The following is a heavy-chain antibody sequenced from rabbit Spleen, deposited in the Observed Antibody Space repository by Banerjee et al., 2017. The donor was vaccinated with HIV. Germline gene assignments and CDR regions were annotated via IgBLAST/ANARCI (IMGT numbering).Heavy chain of an antibody. D-gene: IGHD4-1*01. Sequence: QEQLVESGGGLVKPEGSLKLSCTASGFSFSNKAVMCWVRQAPGKGLEWIACINAVTGNAVSGSWAKGRSPFPKPSSTTVPLQLSSLPAANPAPYFCARDLPVVIGWNFGWWGQGPPVPVS. J-gene: IGHJ3*01. CDR2: INAVTGNA. V-gene: IGHV1S45*01. CDR1: GFSFSNKAV. CDR3: ARDLPVVIGWNFGW.